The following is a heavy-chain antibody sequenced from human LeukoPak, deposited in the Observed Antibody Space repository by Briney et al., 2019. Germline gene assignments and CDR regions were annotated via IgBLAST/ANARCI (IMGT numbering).Heavy chain of an antibody. J-gene: IGHJ4*02. Sequence: SDTLSLTCAVSGVSISGYYWSWIRQPAGKGLEWMGRISGSGSTDYDPSLKTRITMSVDTSKNQFSLKLNSVTAADTAVYYCAREGRSSTPGYWGQGTLVTVSS. CDR2: ISGSGST. D-gene: IGHD2-15*01. V-gene: IGHV4-4*07. CDR1: GVSISGYY. CDR3: AREGRSSTPGY.